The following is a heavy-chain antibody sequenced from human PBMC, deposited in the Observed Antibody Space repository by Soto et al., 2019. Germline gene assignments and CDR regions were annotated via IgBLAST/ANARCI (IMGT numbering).Heavy chain of an antibody. CDR3: AKRATPYGGGDCRPPYAFEI. V-gene: IGHV1-69*01. J-gene: IGHJ3*02. Sequence: QVQLVQSGAEVKKPGSSVKVSCKASGGTFSSYAISWVRQAPGQGLEWMGGIIPIFGTANYAQKFQGRGTSTADESTSTADRERSSLGAEDTAVCYCAKRATPYGGGDCRPPYAFEIWGQGKMGTGSS. CDR2: IIPIFGTA. D-gene: IGHD2-21*02. CDR1: GGTFSSYA.